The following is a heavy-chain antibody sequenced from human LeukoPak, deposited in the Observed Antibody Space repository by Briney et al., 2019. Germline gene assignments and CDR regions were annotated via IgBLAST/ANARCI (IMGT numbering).Heavy chain of an antibody. CDR2: IKQDGSEK. D-gene: IGHD3-22*01. J-gene: IGHJ4*02. CDR3: ARDKGYDVGSDYYWSGLDY. CDR1: GFTFSSYW. V-gene: IGHV3-7*01. Sequence: YPGGSLRLSCAASGFTFSSYWVTWVRQAPGKGLEWVANIKQDGSEKYYVDSVKGRFTISRDNAKNSLYLQMNSLRDEDTAVYYCARDKGYDVGSDYYWSGLDYWGQGTLVTVSS.